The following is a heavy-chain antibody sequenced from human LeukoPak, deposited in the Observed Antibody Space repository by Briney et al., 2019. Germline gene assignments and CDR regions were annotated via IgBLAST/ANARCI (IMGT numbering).Heavy chain of an antibody. CDR1: GFTFSSYE. J-gene: IGHJ4*02. CDR2: ISGSGSTI. CDR3: VRDRTNYGDY. V-gene: IGHV3-48*03. Sequence: GGSLRLSCAASGFTFSSYEMNWVRQAPGKGLEWVSYISGSGSTIYYADSVKGRFTISRDNSKNTVYLQINSLRAEDTAVYYCVRDRTNYGDYWGQGTLVTVSS. D-gene: IGHD1-7*01.